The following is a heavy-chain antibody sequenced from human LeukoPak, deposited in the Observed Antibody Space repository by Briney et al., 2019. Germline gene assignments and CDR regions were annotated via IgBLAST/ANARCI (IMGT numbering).Heavy chain of an antibody. D-gene: IGHD3-22*01. J-gene: IGHJ4*02. Sequence: PSETLSLTCAVYGGSFSGYYWSWIRQPPGKGLEWIGEINHSGSTNYNPSLKSRVTISVDTSKNQFSLKLSSVTAADTAVYYCASVYDSSGYYPFWGQGTLVTVSS. CDR3: ASVYDSSGYYPF. CDR1: GGSFSGYY. V-gene: IGHV4-34*01. CDR2: INHSGST.